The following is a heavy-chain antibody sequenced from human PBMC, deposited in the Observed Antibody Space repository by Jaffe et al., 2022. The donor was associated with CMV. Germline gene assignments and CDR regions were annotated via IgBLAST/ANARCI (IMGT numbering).Heavy chain of an antibody. V-gene: IGHV5-10-1*03. Sequence: EVQLVQSGAEVKKPGESLRISCKGSGYSFTSYWISWVRQMPGKGLEWMGRIDPSDSYTNYSPSFQGHVTISADKSISTAYLQWSSLKASDTAMYYCAGAFNGYYDSSGLFEPSGYMDVWGKGTTVTVSS. CDR3: AGAFNGYYDSSGLFEPSGYMDV. J-gene: IGHJ6*03. CDR1: GYSFTSYW. D-gene: IGHD3-22*01. CDR2: IDPSDSYT.